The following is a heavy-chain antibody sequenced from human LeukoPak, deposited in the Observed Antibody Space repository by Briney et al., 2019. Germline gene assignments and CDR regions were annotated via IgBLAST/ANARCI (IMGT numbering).Heavy chain of an antibody. CDR3: AASPRPKYDSSGYYLF. Sequence: SETLSLTCTVSGGSISSYYWSWIRQPAGNGLEWIGRIYTSGSTNYNPSLKSRVTMSVDTSKNQFSLKLSSVTAADTAVYYCAASPRPKYDSSGYYLFWGQGTLVTVSS. CDR2: IYTSGST. V-gene: IGHV4-4*07. J-gene: IGHJ4*02. CDR1: GGSISSYY. D-gene: IGHD3-22*01.